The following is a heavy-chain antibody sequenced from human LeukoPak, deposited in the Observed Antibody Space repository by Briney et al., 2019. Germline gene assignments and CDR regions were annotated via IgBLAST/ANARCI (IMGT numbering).Heavy chain of an antibody. CDR2: IKEEGSEK. CDR1: GFTFNRDW. Sequence: GGCLRLSCTASGFTFNRDWTAWVREARGKGREWGANIKEEGSEKNYVDSVKGRFTISRDNAKSSLDLEMNSLRAEDTAVYYCARAMSTFGGVRNYFDSWGQGTLVTVSS. V-gene: IGHV3-7*04. D-gene: IGHD3-16*01. CDR3: ARAMSTFGGVRNYFDS. J-gene: IGHJ4*02.